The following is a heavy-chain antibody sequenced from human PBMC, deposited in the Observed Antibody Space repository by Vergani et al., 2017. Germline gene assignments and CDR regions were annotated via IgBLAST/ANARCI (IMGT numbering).Heavy chain of an antibody. J-gene: IGHJ4*02. Sequence: EVQLLESGGGLVQPGGSLRLSCAASEFTFSSYSMNWVRQAPGKGLEWVSSISSSSSYIYYADSVKGRFTISRDNAKNSLYLQMNSLRAEDTAVYYCAREIAVAGADYWGQGTLVTVSS. D-gene: IGHD6-19*01. CDR1: EFTFSSYS. V-gene: IGHV3-21*01. CDR3: AREIAVAGADY. CDR2: ISSSSSYI.